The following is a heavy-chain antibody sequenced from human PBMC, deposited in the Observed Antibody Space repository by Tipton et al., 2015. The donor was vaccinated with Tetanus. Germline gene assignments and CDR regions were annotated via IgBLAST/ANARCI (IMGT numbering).Heavy chain of an antibody. CDR1: GGSSSSFY. Sequence: TLSLTCAVSGGSSSSFYWSWIRQTPGGGLQWIGEINQRGATYNPSLKSRATISMDRSKNQISLQLTSVTAADTAVYFCAGVTAQRTELYFDHWGQGTLVTVSS. D-gene: IGHD6-13*01. V-gene: IGHV4-34*01. J-gene: IGHJ4*02. CDR3: AGVTAQRTELYFDH. CDR2: INQRGAT.